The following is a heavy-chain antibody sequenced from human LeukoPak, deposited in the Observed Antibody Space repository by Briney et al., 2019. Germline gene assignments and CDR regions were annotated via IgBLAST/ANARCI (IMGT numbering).Heavy chain of an antibody. CDR2: ISGSGGNT. CDR3: AKDLFTLATPSDY. Sequence: GGSLRLSCAASGFTFSNYAMSWVRQAPGKGLEWVSGISGSGGNTYYADSVKGRFTISRDNSKNTLYLQMNSLRAEDTAVYYCAKDLFTLATPSDYWGQGTLVTVSS. J-gene: IGHJ4*02. V-gene: IGHV3-23*01. D-gene: IGHD3-16*01. CDR1: GFTFSNYA.